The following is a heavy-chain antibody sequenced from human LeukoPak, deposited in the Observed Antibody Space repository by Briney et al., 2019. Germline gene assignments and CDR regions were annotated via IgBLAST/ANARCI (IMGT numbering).Heavy chain of an antibody. CDR1: GFTFSSYA. D-gene: IGHD3-22*01. CDR2: TSYDESNK. V-gene: IGHV3-30-3*01. Sequence: PGGSLRLSCAVSGFTFSSYAMHWVRQAPGKGLEWVAVTSYDESNKYYADSVKGRFTISRDNSKNTLYLQMNSPRAEDTAVYYCARTSGDDSGYYHDFWGQEPWSPSPQ. J-gene: IGHJ5*01. CDR3: ARTSGDDSGYYHDF.